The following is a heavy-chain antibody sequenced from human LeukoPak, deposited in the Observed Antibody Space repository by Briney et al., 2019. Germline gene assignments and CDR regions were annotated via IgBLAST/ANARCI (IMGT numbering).Heavy chain of an antibody. CDR1: GGSLSGYC. CDR2: INHSGST. V-gene: IGHV4-34*01. CDR3: ARATFDSRGYYYEGEY. J-gene: IGHJ4*02. Sequence: SETLSLTCAVYGGSLSGYCWNWIRQSPGKGLEWIGEINHSGSTNYNPSLKSRVTISVDTSKNQFSLKLSSVTAADTAVYYCARATFDSRGYYYEGEYWGQGTLVTVSS. D-gene: IGHD3-22*01.